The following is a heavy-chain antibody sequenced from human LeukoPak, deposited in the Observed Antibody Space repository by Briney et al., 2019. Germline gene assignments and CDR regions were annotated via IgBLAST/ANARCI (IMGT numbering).Heavy chain of an antibody. CDR2: IYHSGST. Sequence: PSETLSLTCAVYGGSFSGYYWSWIRQPPGKGLEWIGYIYHSGSTYYNPSLKSRVTISVDRSKNQFSLKLSSVTAADTAVYYCARRTTYYYDSSGYYYHAFDIWGQGTMVTVSS. J-gene: IGHJ3*02. D-gene: IGHD3-22*01. CDR3: ARRTTYYYDSSGYYYHAFDI. CDR1: GGSFSGYY. V-gene: IGHV4-34*01.